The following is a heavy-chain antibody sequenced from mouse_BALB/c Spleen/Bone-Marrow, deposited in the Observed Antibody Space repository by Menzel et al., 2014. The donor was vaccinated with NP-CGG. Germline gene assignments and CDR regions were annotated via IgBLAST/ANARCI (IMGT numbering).Heavy chain of an antibody. CDR1: GFTFSDYY. CDR3: SRAYGYDAWFAY. V-gene: IGHV5-4*02. D-gene: IGHD2-2*01. J-gene: IGHJ3*01. CDR2: INDGGSYT. Sequence: DVKLVESGGGLVKPGGSLKLSCAVSGFTFSDYYMYWVRQTPETRLEGVATINDGGSYTYYSDSVKGRFTISRDNAKNNLYLQMNSLRSEDTSMYFCSRAYGYDAWFAYWGQGTLVTVSA.